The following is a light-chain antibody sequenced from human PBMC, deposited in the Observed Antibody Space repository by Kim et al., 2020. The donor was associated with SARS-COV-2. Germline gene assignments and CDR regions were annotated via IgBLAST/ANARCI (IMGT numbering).Light chain of an antibody. CDR1: SLRSYY. CDR2: GKN. V-gene: IGLV3-19*01. Sequence: SSELTQDPAVSVALGQTVRITCQGDSLRSYYASWYQQKPGQAPVLVIYGKNNRPSGIPDRFSGSSPGNTASLTITGAQAEDEADYYCNSLDSSGNLFGGGTQLTV. J-gene: IGLJ3*02. CDR3: NSLDSSGNL.